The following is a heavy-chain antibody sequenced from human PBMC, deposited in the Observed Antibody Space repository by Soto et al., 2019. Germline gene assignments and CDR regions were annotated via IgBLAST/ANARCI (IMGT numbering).Heavy chain of an antibody. V-gene: IGHV3-15*01. Sequence: LVESGGGLVKPGGSIKLPGAASEFIFRNAWISWAGQAPGRGRNGVGRIKSKSGGGPTDYPAPVEGRVAITRDDSKSILYLQMTSLTIEDTAVYFCTSEKGWRQSPLDSWGQGALVTVSS. D-gene: IGHD4-4*01. J-gene: IGHJ5*01. CDR3: TSEKGWRQSPLDS. CDR1: EFIFRNAW. CDR2: IKSKSGGGPT.